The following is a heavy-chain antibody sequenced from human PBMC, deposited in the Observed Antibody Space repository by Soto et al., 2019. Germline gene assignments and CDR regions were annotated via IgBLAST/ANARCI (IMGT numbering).Heavy chain of an antibody. CDR1: GFSFSSYA. V-gene: IGHV3-23*01. Sequence: WGSLRLSCAASGFSFSSYAMSWVRQDPGKGLEWVSAISGSVGITYYADSVKGRFTISRDNSKSTLYLQMNSLRAEDTAVYYCAKDSGGDYADSYYYYGMDVWGKETTLTVSS. J-gene: IGHJ6*04. CDR2: ISGSVGIT. D-gene: IGHD4-17*01. CDR3: AKDSGGDYADSYYYYGMDV.